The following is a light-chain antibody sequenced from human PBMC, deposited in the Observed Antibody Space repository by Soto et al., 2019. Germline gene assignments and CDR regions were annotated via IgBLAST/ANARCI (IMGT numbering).Light chain of an antibody. J-gene: IGLJ1*01. CDR2: DVS. V-gene: IGLV2-11*01. Sequence: QSALTQPRSVSGSPGQSVTISCTGTSTDVGGYNYVSWYQQHPGKVPKLMLYDVSKRPSGVPDRFSGSKSGNTASLTISGLQAGDEADYYCCSYEGRDTLYVFGGGTKVPVL. CDR1: STDVGGYNY. CDR3: CSYEGRDTLYV.